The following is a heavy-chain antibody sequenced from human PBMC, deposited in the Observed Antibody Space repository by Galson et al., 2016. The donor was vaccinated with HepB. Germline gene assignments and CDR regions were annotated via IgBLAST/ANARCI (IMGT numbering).Heavy chain of an antibody. V-gene: IGHV3-9*01. D-gene: IGHD2-21*02. Sequence: SLRLSCAGSGFTFDDYAMHWVRLAPGKGLEWVSGISGNSDTTAYADSVKGRFTISRDNAKNSLSLQMNSLRDEDTALYYCARDSYCDGDCYVGAFDIWGQGTTVTVPS. CDR3: ARDSYCDGDCYVGAFDI. CDR2: ISGNSDTT. J-gene: IGHJ3*02. CDR1: GFTFDDYA.